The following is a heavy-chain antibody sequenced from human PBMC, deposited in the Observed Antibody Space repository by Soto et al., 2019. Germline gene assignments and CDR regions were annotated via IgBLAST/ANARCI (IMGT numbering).Heavy chain of an antibody. Sequence: SETLSLTCAVYGVSFSGYYWSWIRQPPGKGLEWIGEINHSGSTNYNPSLKSRVTISVDTSKNQFSLKLSSVTAADTAVYYCARGLYSSSWYGWFDPWGQGTLVTVSS. J-gene: IGHJ5*02. D-gene: IGHD6-13*01. CDR1: GVSFSGYY. V-gene: IGHV4-34*01. CDR2: INHSGST. CDR3: ARGLYSSSWYGWFDP.